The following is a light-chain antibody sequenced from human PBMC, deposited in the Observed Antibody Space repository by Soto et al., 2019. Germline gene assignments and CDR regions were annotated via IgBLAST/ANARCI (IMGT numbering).Light chain of an antibody. Sequence: EIGMTQSPATLYVSPGERATLSCRASQSVSSNLAWYRQKPGQAPRLLIYGASTRATGIPARFSGSGSGTEFTLTISSLQSEDFAVYYCQQYNTSPPLTFGGGTKVDIK. V-gene: IGKV3-15*01. CDR2: GAS. CDR1: QSVSSN. CDR3: QQYNTSPPLT. J-gene: IGKJ4*01.